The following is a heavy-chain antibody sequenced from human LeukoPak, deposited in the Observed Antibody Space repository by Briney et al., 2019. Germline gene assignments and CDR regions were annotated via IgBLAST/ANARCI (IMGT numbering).Heavy chain of an antibody. V-gene: IGHV4-59*01. CDR2: IYYSGST. D-gene: IGHD2-15*01. J-gene: IGHJ4*02. CDR3: ARIHCSGGSCSIDY. Sequence: SETLSLTCTVSGGSISSYYWSWIRQPPGKGLEWIGYIYYSGSTNYNPSLKSRVTISVDTSKNQFSLKLSSVTAADTAVYYCARIHCSGGSCSIDYWGQGTLVTVSS. CDR1: GGSISSYY.